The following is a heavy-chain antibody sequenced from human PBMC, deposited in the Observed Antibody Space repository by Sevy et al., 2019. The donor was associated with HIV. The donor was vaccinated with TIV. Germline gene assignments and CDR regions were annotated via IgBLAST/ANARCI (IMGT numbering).Heavy chain of an antibody. V-gene: IGHV4-59*08. Sequence: SESLSLTCTVSGGSITSLYWNWIRQPPGKGLEWMANIYYNGHINYNPSLKSRVTLLLNTSNNQFSLRLSSVTAADKAMYYCAGENAWGRGYSWGQGTLVTVSS. CDR1: GGSITSLY. CDR3: AGENAWGRGYS. D-gene: IGHD1-26*01. J-gene: IGHJ4*02. CDR2: IYYNGHI.